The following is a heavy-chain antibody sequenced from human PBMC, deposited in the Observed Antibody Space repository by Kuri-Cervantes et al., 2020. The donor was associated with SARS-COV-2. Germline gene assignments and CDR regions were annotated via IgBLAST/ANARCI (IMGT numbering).Heavy chain of an antibody. CDR1: GFTFSSYA. CDR3: ARGRGDTAVDY. D-gene: IGHD5-18*01. J-gene: IGHJ4*02. Sequence: GGSLRLSCAASGFTFSSYAMSWVRQAPGKGLEWVSAISGSGGSTYYADSVKGRFTISRDNAKNSLYLQMNSLRAEDTAVYYCARGRGDTAVDYWGQGTLVTVSS. CDR2: ISGSGGST. V-gene: IGHV3-23*01.